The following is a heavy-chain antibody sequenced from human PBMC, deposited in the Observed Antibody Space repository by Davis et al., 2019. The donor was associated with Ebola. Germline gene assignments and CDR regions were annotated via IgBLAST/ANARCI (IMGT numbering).Heavy chain of an antibody. V-gene: IGHV3-7*01. Sequence: PGGSLRLSCTGSGFTFTDYWMGWVRQAPGKGLEWVANIKQDGSEKYYVDSVKGRFTISRDNAKNSVYLQMNSLRAEDTAVYYCARAPIAGAGTRWGTRWFDPWGQGTHVTVSS. D-gene: IGHD6-13*01. CDR1: GFTFTDYW. CDR3: ARAPIAGAGTRWGTRWFDP. CDR2: IKQDGSEK. J-gene: IGHJ5*02.